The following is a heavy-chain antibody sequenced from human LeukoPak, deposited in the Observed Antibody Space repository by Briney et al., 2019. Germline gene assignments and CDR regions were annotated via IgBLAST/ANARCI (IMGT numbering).Heavy chain of an antibody. CDR2: IYYSGST. V-gene: IGHV4-39*07. CDR3: ARDPTYYYDSSGYYYGLDY. D-gene: IGHD3-22*01. CDR1: GGSISSSSYY. J-gene: IGHJ4*02. Sequence: SETLSLTCTVSGGSISSSSYYWGWIRQPPGKGLEWIGSIYYSGSTYYNPSLKSRVTISVDTSKNQFSLKLSSVTAAHTAVYYCARDPTYYYDSSGYYYGLDYWGQGTLVTVSS.